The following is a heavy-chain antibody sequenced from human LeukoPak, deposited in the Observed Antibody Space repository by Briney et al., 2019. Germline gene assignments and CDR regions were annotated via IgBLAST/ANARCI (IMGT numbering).Heavy chain of an antibody. V-gene: IGHV4-59*01. CDR2: IYYSGST. CDR3: AGGGNCSGGSCHTYWYFDL. J-gene: IGHJ2*01. Sequence: SETPSLTCTVSGGSISSYYWSWIRQPPGKGLEWIGYIYYSGSTNYNPSLKSRVTIAVDTSKNQFSLKLSSVTAADTAVYYCAGGGNCSGGSCHTYWYFDLWGRGTLVTVSS. CDR1: GGSISSYY. D-gene: IGHD2-15*01.